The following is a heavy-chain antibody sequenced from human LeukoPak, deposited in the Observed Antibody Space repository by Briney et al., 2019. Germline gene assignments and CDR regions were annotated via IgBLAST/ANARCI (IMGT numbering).Heavy chain of an antibody. CDR3: AKRPSDYGDYVSYFDY. CDR1: GFSFISYG. CDR2: ISDDGRRK. J-gene: IGHJ4*02. Sequence: GGSLRLSCAASGFSFISYGMHRVRQAPGKGLEWVGVISDDGRRKDYADSVKGRFTISRDNSKDTLYLQMNSLRAEDMAVYYCAKRPSDYGDYVSYFDYWGQGTLVTVSS. D-gene: IGHD4-17*01. V-gene: IGHV3-30*18.